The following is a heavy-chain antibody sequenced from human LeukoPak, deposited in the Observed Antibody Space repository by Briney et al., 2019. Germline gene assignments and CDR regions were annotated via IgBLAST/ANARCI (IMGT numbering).Heavy chain of an antibody. CDR1: GFTFSDYY. D-gene: IGHD1-1*01. CDR3: ARDLTTLYYYYYYYMDV. V-gene: IGHV3-11*04. J-gene: IGHJ6*03. CDR2: ISSSGSTI. Sequence: GGSLRLFCAASGFTFSDYYMSWIRQAPGKGLEWVSYISSSGSTIYYADSVKGRFTISRDNAKNSLYLQMNSLRAEDTAVYYCARDLTTLYYYYYYYMDVWGKGTTVTVSS.